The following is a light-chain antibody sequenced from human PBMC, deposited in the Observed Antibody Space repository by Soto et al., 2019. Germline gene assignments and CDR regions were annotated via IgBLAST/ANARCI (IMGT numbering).Light chain of an antibody. CDR2: GNN. CDR1: SSNIGAGYD. V-gene: IGLV1-40*01. Sequence: QSVLTQPPSVSGAPGQRVTISCTGSSSNIGAGYDVHWYHQLPGTAPKLLIYGNNNRPSGVPDRFSGSRSGTSASLAITGLQAEEEADDYCQSYDSSLSVWVFGGGTKLTVL. CDR3: QSYDSSLSVWV. J-gene: IGLJ3*02.